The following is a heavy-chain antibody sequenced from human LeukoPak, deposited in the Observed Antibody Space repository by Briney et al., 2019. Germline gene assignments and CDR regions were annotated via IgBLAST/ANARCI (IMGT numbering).Heavy chain of an antibody. V-gene: IGHV1-2*02. D-gene: IGHD6-19*01. CDR1: GYTFTGYY. CDR2: INPDSGGT. Sequence: ASVKVSCKTSGYTFTGYYIHWVRQAPGQGLEWMGWINPDSGGTNYAQNFQGRVTMTRDTSTSTAYMELSRLISDDTAVYYCASGPGIAVAGSTGWGQGTLVTVSS. CDR3: ASGPGIAVAGSTG. J-gene: IGHJ4*02.